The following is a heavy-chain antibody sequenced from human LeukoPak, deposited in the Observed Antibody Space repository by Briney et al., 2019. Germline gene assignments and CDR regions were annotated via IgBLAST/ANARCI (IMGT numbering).Heavy chain of an antibody. V-gene: IGHV4-31*11. CDR2: IYYSGST. Sequence: SQTLSLTCAVSGGSISSGGYYWSWIRQDSGKGLEWIGYIYYSGSTYYNPSLKSRVIISVDTSKNQFSLKLSSVTAADTAVYYCARGGDDYVWGSYRFWGQGTLVTVSS. D-gene: IGHD3-16*02. CDR1: GGSISSGGYY. CDR3: ARGGDDYVWGSYRF. J-gene: IGHJ4*02.